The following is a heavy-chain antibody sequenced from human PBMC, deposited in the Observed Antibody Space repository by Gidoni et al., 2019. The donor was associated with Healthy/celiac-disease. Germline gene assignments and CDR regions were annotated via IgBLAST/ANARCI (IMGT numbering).Heavy chain of an antibody. D-gene: IGHD6-13*01. Sequence: QVQLQQWGAGLLKPSETLSITCAVYGGSFSGYYWSWIRQPPGKGLEWIGEINHSGSTNYNPSLKSRVTISVDTSKNQFSLKLSSVTAADTAVYYCARGPSSWYYYYGMDVWGQGTTVTVSS. CDR1: GGSFSGYY. J-gene: IGHJ6*02. CDR2: INHSGST. V-gene: IGHV4-34*01. CDR3: ARGPSSWYYYYGMDV.